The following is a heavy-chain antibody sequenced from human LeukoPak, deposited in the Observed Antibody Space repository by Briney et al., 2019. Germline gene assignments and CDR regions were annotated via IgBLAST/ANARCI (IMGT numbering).Heavy chain of an antibody. CDR2: ISGGGGST. D-gene: IGHD3-9*01. J-gene: IGHJ4*02. Sequence: GGSLRLSCAASGFTFSSIAMSWVRQAPDKGLEWVSTISGGGGSTYYADSVEGRFTISRDNSKNTLFLQMNSLRAEDTAVYYCAKGTKYYDILDYWGQGTLVTVSS. CDR3: AKGTKYYDILDY. V-gene: IGHV3-23*01. CDR1: GFTFSSIA.